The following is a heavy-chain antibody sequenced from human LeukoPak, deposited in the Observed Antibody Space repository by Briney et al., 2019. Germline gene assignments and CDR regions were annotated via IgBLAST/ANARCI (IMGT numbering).Heavy chain of an antibody. J-gene: IGHJ6*04. CDR1: GGSISSYY. CDR2: IHDSGST. Sequence: SETLSLTCTVSGGSISSYYWSWLRQPPGKGLEWIGYIHDSGSTNYNPSLKRRVTISVDTSKNHFSLKLSSVTAEDTAVYYCAKSHPTKGYCYYYGMDVWGKGTTVTVSS. V-gene: IGHV4-59*01. CDR3: AKSHPTKGYCYYYGMDV.